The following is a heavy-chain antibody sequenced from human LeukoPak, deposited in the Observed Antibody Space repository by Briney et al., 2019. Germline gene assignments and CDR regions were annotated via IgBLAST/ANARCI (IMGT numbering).Heavy chain of an antibody. CDR3: ARGGDSSGYYPLGAFDI. CDR2: IYHSGST. V-gene: IGHV4-38-2*02. Sequence: SQTLSLTCTVSGDSISSGDYYWGWIRQPPGKGLEWIGSIYHSGSTYYNPSLKSRVTISVDTSKNQFSLKLSSVTAADTAVYYCARGGDSSGYYPLGAFDIWGQGTMVTVSS. D-gene: IGHD3-22*01. CDR1: GDSISSGDYY. J-gene: IGHJ3*02.